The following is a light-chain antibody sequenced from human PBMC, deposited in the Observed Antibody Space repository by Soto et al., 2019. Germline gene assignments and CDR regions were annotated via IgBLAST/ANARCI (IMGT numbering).Light chain of an antibody. Sequence: ERLMTQAPATLSVSPGERATLSCRASQSVSSDLTWLQQKPGQAPRLLIYGASTRATGVPGRFSGSGSGTEFTLTISSLQSEDFAVYYCLQYNNWPRTFGQGTKV. V-gene: IGKV3-15*01. CDR1: QSVSSD. J-gene: IGKJ1*01. CDR2: GAS. CDR3: LQYNNWPRT.